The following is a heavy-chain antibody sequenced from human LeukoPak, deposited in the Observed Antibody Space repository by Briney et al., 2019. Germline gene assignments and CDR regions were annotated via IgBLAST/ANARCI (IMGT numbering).Heavy chain of an antibody. J-gene: IGHJ4*02. CDR2: IKQEGSEK. D-gene: IGHD3-10*01. V-gene: IGHV3-7*01. CDR3: ARERSFGDYDDY. Sequence: GGSLRLSCAASGFTLSSYRMSCVRQAPGKGLEWVSNIKQEGSEKYYVDSVKGRFTISRENAKNSLYLQMNRLRGEDTAVYYCARERSFGDYDDYWGQGTLVTVPS. CDR1: GFTLSSYR.